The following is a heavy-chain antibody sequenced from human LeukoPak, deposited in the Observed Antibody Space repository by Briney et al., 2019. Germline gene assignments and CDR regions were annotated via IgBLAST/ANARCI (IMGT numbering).Heavy chain of an antibody. J-gene: IGHJ6*02. CDR3: ARVAVTYDWGSYYYYGMDV. D-gene: IGHD3-16*01. CDR2: ISAYNGNT. V-gene: IGHV1-18*01. Sequence: ASVKVSCKASGYTFTSYGIIWVRQAPGQGLEWMGWISAYNGNTNYAQKVQGRVTMTTDTSTSTAYMELRGLRSDDTAVYYCARVAVTYDWGSYYYYGMDVWGQGTTVTVSS. CDR1: GYTFTSYG.